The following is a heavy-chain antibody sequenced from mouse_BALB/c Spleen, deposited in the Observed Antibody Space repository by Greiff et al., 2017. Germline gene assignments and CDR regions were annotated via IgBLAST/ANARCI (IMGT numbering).Heavy chain of an antibody. J-gene: IGHJ2*01. CDR3: ARDRGPTAPFDY. CDR1: GFSLTSYG. CDR2: IWAGGST. V-gene: IGHV2-9*02. Sequence: VKVVESGPGLVAPSQSLSITCTVSGFSLTSYGVHWVRQPPGKGLEWLGVIWAGGSTNYNSALMSRLSISKDNSKSQVFLKMNSLQTDDTAMYYCARDRGPTAPFDYWGQGTTLTVSS. D-gene: IGHD1-2*01.